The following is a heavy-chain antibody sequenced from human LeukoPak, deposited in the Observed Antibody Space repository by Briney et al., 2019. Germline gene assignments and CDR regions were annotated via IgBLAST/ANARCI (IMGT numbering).Heavy chain of an antibody. D-gene: IGHD2-8*02. CDR2: IAPSVDTT. V-gene: IGHV1-46*01. CDR3: VREESGGYFDY. J-gene: IGHJ4*02. CDR1: GYTFTGYY. Sequence: GASVTVSCKASGYTFTGYYMHWVRQAPGQGLEWVGRIAPSVDTTNYAQKFRGRVTMTRDTSTSTVYMELSSLRSDDTAIYYCVREESGGYFDYWGQGTLVTVSS.